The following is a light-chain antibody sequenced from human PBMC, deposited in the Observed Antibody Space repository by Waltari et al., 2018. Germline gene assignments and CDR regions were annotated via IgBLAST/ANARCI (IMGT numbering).Light chain of an antibody. CDR2: GAS. Sequence: EIVLTQSPATLSLSPGDRATPPCRASQTVSTISLNWYQQKPGQAPRLLIYGASTRATGIPDRFSGSGSGTDFTLTISRLEPEDFAVYYCQQYDGIVLTFGGGTRVEI. CDR1: QTVSTIS. V-gene: IGKV3-20*01. CDR3: QQYDGIVLT. J-gene: IGKJ4*01.